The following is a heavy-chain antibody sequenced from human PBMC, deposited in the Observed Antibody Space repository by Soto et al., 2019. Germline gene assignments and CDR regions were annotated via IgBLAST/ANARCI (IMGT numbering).Heavy chain of an antibody. CDR2: ISSGGSDE. CDR1: GFSFSSYA. V-gene: IGHV3-30-3*01. J-gene: IGHJ6*02. CDR3: ARGVWLLGQPYGMDV. D-gene: IGHD3-22*01. Sequence: QVQLVESGGGVVQPGRSLRLSCAASGFSFSSYAMHWVRQAPGKGLEWVGVISSGGSDETYGDSLKGLFTISRDNSKNTLYLEINTLRPEVTAVYFCARGVWLLGQPYGMDVWGQGTTVTVSS.